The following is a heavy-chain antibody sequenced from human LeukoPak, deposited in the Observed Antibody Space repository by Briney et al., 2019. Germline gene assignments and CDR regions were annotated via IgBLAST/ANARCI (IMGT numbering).Heavy chain of an antibody. V-gene: IGHV4-59*01. CDR3: AREAPGRGYYYDSSGYARFDY. Sequence: SQTLSLTCTVSGGSISSYYWSWIRQPPGKGLEWIGYIYYSGSTNYNPSLKSRVTISVDTSKNQFSLKLSSVTAADTAVYYCAREAPGRGYYYDSSGYARFDYWGQGTLVTVSS. CDR1: GGSISSYY. D-gene: IGHD3-22*01. J-gene: IGHJ4*02. CDR2: IYYSGST.